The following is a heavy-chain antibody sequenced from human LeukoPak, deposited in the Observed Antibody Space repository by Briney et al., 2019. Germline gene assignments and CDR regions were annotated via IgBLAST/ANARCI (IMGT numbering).Heavy chain of an antibody. CDR2: INSDGSST. Sequence: PGGSLRLSCAASGFTFSSYWMHWVRQPPGKGLVWVSRINSDGSSTSYADSVKGRFTISRENAKNTLYLQMNSLRAEDTAVYYCARRNRQDAFDIWGQGTMVTVSS. CDR1: GFTFSSYW. CDR3: ARRNRQDAFDI. J-gene: IGHJ3*02. V-gene: IGHV3-74*01.